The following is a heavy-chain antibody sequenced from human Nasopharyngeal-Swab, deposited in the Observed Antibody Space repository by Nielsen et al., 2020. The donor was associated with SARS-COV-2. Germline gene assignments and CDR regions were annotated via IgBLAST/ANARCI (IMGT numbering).Heavy chain of an antibody. Sequence: GESLKISCAASGSRFSDYSMNWVRQAPGKGPEWVSFISGSGDFIYYADSVKGRFTISRDNARNSLYLQMNSLRAEDTAIYYCARDLGDYYYYYMDVWGKGTTVTVSS. CDR3: ARDLGDYYYYYMDV. J-gene: IGHJ6*03. CDR2: ISGSGDFI. V-gene: IGHV3-21*01. CDR1: GSRFSDYS. D-gene: IGHD3-10*01.